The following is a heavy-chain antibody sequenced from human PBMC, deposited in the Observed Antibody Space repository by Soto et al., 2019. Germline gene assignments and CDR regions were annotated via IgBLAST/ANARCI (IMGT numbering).Heavy chain of an antibody. J-gene: IGHJ3*02. CDR2: IKSDDNNT. CDR1: GFTFRSYW. D-gene: IGHD2-8*01. V-gene: IGHV3-74*01. Sequence: GGALRLSCAASGFTFRSYWMYRVRPAPGKGLGWVPRIKSDDNNTTYADSVKGRFTISRDNAKNTLYRQMNSLRAEDTAVYYCARPKTGVVDTFDIWGRGTMVTVSS. CDR3: ARPKTGVVDTFDI.